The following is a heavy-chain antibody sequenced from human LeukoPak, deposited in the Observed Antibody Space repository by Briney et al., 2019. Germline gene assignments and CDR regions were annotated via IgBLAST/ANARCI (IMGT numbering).Heavy chain of an antibody. D-gene: IGHD6-19*01. CDR2: IKQDGSEK. CDR3: VRDQLSSGWLYYFDY. CDR1: GFTFSSYW. J-gene: IGHJ4*02. V-gene: IGHV3-7*01. Sequence: GGSLRLSCAASGFTFSSYWMSWVRQAPGKGLEWVANIKQDGSEKYYVDSVKGRFTISRDNAKNSLYLQMNSLRAEDTAVYYCVRDQLSSGWLYYFDYWGQGTLVTVSS.